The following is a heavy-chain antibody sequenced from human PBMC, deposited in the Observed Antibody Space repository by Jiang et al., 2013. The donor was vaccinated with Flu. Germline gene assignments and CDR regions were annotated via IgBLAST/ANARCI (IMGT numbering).Heavy chain of an antibody. CDR2: IYHSGST. Sequence: EWIGSIYHSGSTYYNPSLKSRVTISVDTSKNQFSLKLSSVTAADTAVYYCARYSSGWNDYWGQGTLVTVSS. J-gene: IGHJ4*02. D-gene: IGHD6-19*01. CDR3: ARYSSGWNDY. V-gene: IGHV4-38-2*01.